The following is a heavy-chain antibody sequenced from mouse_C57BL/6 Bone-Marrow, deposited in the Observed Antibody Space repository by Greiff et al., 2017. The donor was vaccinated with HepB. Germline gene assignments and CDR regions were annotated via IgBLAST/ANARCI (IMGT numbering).Heavy chain of an antibody. D-gene: IGHD2-13*01. Sequence: VQLQQSGPELVKPGASVKISCKASGYSFTSYYIHWVKQRPGQGLEWIGWIYPGSGNTKYNEKFKGKATLTADTSSSTAYMQLSSLTSEDSAVYYCARRVIRDYFDYWGQGTTLTVSS. J-gene: IGHJ2*01. CDR1: GYSFTSYY. V-gene: IGHV1-66*01. CDR2: IYPGSGNT. CDR3: ARRVIRDYFDY.